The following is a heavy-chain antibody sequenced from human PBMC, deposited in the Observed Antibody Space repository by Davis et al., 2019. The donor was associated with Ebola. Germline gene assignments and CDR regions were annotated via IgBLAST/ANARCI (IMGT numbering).Heavy chain of an antibody. J-gene: IGHJ2*01. V-gene: IGHV4-59*08. CDR2: IYYSGST. CDR3: AKYSSSPHWYFDL. Sequence: MPSETLSLTCTVSGGSINSYYWNWIRQPPGKGLEWIGYIYYSGSTNYNPSLKSRVTISVDTSKNQFSLKLSSVTAADTAVYYCAKYSSSPHWYFDLWGRGTLVTVSS. D-gene: IGHD6-6*01. CDR1: GGSINSYY.